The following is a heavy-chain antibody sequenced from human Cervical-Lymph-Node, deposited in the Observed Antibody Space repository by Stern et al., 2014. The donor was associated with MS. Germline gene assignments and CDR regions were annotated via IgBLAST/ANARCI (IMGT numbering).Heavy chain of an antibody. V-gene: IGHV1-69*01. Sequence: VQLVEYGAEVTKHGSSVKVSCKASVGTFSKFPSSWVRQAPGQGLEWMGGIFPVFGTPTYAQDFRGRVTITADVSTSTVYMELSSLRSDDTAVYYCALSSETSDRWYSLGYDLWGQGTLVTVSS. CDR2: IFPVFGTP. D-gene: IGHD6-13*01. CDR3: ALSSETSDRWYSLGYDL. J-gene: IGHJ5*02. CDR1: VGTFSKFP.